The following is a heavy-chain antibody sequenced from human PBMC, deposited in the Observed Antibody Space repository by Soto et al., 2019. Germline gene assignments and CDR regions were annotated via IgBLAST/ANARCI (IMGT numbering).Heavy chain of an antibody. J-gene: IGHJ6*02. CDR2: IIPISDTT. D-gene: IGHD2-2*01. CDR1: GGTFSSYA. V-gene: IGHV1-69*01. CDR3: ARSQGSSTSLEIYYYYYYGMDV. Sequence: QVQLVQSGAEVKKPGSSVKVSCKASGGTFSSYAISWVRQAPGQGLEWMGGIIPISDTTNYAQKFQGRVTITADESTITAYMELRRLRAEDTGVYYCARSQGSSTSLEIYYYYYYGMDVWGQGTTVTVSS.